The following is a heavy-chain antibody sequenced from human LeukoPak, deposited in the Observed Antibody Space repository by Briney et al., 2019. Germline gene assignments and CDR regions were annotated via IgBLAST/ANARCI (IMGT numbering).Heavy chain of an antibody. CDR1: GFTFSSYA. Sequence: GGSLRLSCAASGFTFSSYAMRWVRQAPGKGLEWVSAISGSGGSTYYADSVKGRFTISRDNSKNTLYLQMNSLRAEDTAVYYCAKGERIFLWDSSGLTGAFDIWGQGTMVTVSS. J-gene: IGHJ3*02. CDR3: AKGERIFLWDSSGLTGAFDI. D-gene: IGHD3-22*01. V-gene: IGHV3-23*01. CDR2: ISGSGGST.